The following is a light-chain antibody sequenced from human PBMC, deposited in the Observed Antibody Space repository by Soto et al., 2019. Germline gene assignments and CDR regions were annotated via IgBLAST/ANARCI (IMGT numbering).Light chain of an antibody. J-gene: IGLJ1*01. Sequence: QSVLTQPPSVSGAPGQRVTISCTGSSSNIGAGYDVHWYQQLPGTAPKLIIYGTTNRPSGVPDRFSGSKSGTSASLAITGLQAEDEADYYCQSYDGTLSGSYVFGIGTKVTV. CDR2: GTT. CDR1: SSNIGAGYD. CDR3: QSYDGTLSGSYV. V-gene: IGLV1-40*01.